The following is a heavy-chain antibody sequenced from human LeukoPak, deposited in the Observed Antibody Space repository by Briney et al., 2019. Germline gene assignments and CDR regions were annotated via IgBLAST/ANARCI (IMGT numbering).Heavy chain of an antibody. CDR2: INTGGGTI. CDR1: GFTFSSYE. V-gene: IGHV3-48*03. J-gene: IGHJ4*02. D-gene: IGHD6-13*01. CDR3: ARDHTSSWYYFDY. Sequence: PGGSLRLSCAASGFTFSSYEMNWVRQAPGKGLEWVSYINTGGGTIYADSVKGRFTISRDNAKNSLYLQMNSLRDEDTAVYYCARDHTSSWYYFDYWGQGTLVTVSS.